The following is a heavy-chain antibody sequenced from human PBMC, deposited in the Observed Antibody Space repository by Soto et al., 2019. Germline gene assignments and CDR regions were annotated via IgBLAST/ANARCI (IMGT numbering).Heavy chain of an antibody. Sequence: QVQLRESGPGLVKPSETLSLTCTVSGGSISSYYWSWIRQSPGKGLEWIGYIYYSGSTNYNPSLKSRVTISVDTSKNQFSLKLSSVTAADTAVYYCARSYGDYINFDYWGQGALVTVSS. CDR3: ARSYGDYINFDY. J-gene: IGHJ4*02. V-gene: IGHV4-59*01. CDR1: GGSISSYY. D-gene: IGHD4-17*01. CDR2: IYYSGST.